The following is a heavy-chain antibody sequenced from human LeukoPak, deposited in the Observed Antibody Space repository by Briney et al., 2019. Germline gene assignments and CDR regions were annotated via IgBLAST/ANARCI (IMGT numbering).Heavy chain of an antibody. CDR3: ATVDSSGYGDAFDI. V-gene: IGHV1-24*01. CDR1: GYTLTELS. D-gene: IGHD3-22*01. J-gene: IGHJ3*02. Sequence: ASVKFSCTVSGYTLTELSMQWVRPAPGKGLEWIGGFDPEDGETIYAQKFQGRVTMTEDTSTDTAYMELSSLRSEDTAVYYCATVDSSGYGDAFDIWGQGTMVTVSS. CDR2: FDPEDGET.